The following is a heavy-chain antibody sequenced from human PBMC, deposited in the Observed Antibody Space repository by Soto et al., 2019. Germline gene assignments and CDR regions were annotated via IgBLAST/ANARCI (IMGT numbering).Heavy chain of an antibody. CDR1: GGSISSSSYY. D-gene: IGHD3-3*01. CDR3: ARVGITIFGVVTDNWFDP. CDR2: IYYSGST. V-gene: IGHV4-39*01. Sequence: QLQLQESGPGLVKPSETLSLTCTVSGGSISSSSYYWGWIRQPPGQGLEWIGSIYYSGSTYYNPSLKRGVTIAGDTSENQFSLKLRSVTAADTAVYYCARVGITIFGVVTDNWFDPWGQGTLVTVSS. J-gene: IGHJ5*02.